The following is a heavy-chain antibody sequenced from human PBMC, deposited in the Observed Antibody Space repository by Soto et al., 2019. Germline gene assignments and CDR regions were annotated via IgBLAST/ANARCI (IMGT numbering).Heavy chain of an antibody. CDR3: ARDRYCSSTSCRINWFDP. Sequence: EVQLVESGGGLVQPGGSLRLSCAASGFTVSSNYMSWVRQAPGKGLEWVSVIYSGGSTYYADSVKGRFTIFRDNSKNTLYLQMKSLRAEDTAVYYCARDRYCSSTSCRINWFDPWGQGTLVTVSS. V-gene: IGHV3-66*01. CDR1: GFTVSSNY. CDR2: IYSGGST. J-gene: IGHJ5*02. D-gene: IGHD2-2*01.